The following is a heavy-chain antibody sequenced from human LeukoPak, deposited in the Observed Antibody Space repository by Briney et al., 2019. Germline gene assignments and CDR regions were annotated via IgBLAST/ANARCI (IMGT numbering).Heavy chain of an antibody. CDR1: GFTFSNYA. V-gene: IGHV3-23*01. D-gene: IGHD3-9*01. CDR2: ITGGGSGI. J-gene: IGHJ4*02. CDR3: AKWGDYDVLTGYYVSDY. Sequence: GASLRLYCAASGFTFSNYAMSRLRQAPGKGLEWVSAITGGGSGIYYADSMKSRFTISRDNSKNTLYLQINSLRAEDTAVYYCAKWGDYDVLTGYYVSDYWGQGTLVTVSS.